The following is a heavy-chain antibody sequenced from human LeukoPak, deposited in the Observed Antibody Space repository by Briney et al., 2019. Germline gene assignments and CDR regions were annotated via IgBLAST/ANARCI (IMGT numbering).Heavy chain of an antibody. Sequence: GASVKVSCKASGYTFTSNALGWVRQAPGQGLEWMGGIIPIFGTANYAQKFQGRVTITADKSTSTAYMELSSLRSEDTAVYYCAREMQDYYYYMDVWGKGTTVTVSS. CDR1: GYTFTSNA. V-gene: IGHV1-69*06. CDR2: IIPIFGTA. CDR3: AREMQDYYYYMDV. J-gene: IGHJ6*03.